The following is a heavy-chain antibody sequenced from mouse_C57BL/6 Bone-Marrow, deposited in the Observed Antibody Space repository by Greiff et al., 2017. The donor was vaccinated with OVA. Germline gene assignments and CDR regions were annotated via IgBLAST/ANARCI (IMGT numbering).Heavy chain of an antibody. CDR3: ARSEGNLAWFAY. CDR1: GYTFTSYW. J-gene: IGHJ3*01. D-gene: IGHD2-1*01. Sequence: QVQLQQPGAELVRPGSSVKLSCKASGYTFTSYWMDWVKQRPGQGLEWIGNIYPSDSETHYTQKFKDKATLTVDKSSSTAYMQLSSLTSEDSAVYYCARSEGNLAWFAYWGQGTLVTVSA. CDR2: IYPSDSET. V-gene: IGHV1-61*01.